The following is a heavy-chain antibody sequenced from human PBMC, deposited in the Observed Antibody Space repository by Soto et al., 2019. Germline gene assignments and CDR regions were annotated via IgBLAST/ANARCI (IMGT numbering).Heavy chain of an antibody. J-gene: IGHJ6*02. CDR2: ISGSGGST. Sequence: EVQLLESGGGWVQPGGSLRLSCAASGFTFSSYAMSWVRQAPGKGLEWVSAISGSGGSTYYADSVKGRFTISRDNSKNTLYLQMNSLRAEDTAVYYCAKDDVEQQLDYYYYGMDVWGQGTTVTVSS. CDR1: GFTFSSYA. CDR3: AKDDVEQQLDYYYYGMDV. V-gene: IGHV3-23*01. D-gene: IGHD6-13*01.